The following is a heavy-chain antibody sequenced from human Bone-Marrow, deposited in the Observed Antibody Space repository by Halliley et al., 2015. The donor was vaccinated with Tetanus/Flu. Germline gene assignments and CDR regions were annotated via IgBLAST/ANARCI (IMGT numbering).Heavy chain of an antibody. CDR3: ARHQRGFDFWSGYYMDV. CDR2: YYSGSP. J-gene: IGHJ6*02. Sequence: YYSGSPYYTPSLKSRVTISVDPAKNQFFLYLTSVAAADTAVYFCARHQRGFDFWSGYYMDVWGQGTTVTVSS. V-gene: IGHV4-39*01. D-gene: IGHD3-3*01.